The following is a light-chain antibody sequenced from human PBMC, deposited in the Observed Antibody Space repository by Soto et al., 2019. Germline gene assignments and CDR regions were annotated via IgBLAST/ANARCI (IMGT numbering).Light chain of an antibody. V-gene: IGLV1-51*01. J-gene: IGLJ1*01. Sequence: QSVLTQPPSVSAAPGHKVTISCSGSSSNIGNNYVSWYKQVPATAPRLLMYINNKRSSGIPGRFSRSKSGTSATLGITGLQTGDEADYYCGTWDSSQSGGVFGTGTKVTVL. CDR3: GTWDSSQSGGV. CDR2: INN. CDR1: SSNIGNNY.